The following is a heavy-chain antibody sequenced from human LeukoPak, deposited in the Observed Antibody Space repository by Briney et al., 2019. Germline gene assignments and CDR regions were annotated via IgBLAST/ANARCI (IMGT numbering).Heavy chain of an antibody. J-gene: IGHJ5*02. CDR3: AADHSMANTAWWFDP. D-gene: IGHD5-24*01. Sequence: ASVKVSCKASGYTITNNYMHWVRQAPGQGLEWMGVINPSGTGTSYAQKFQGRITMSRDTSTSTVYMELSSLRSEDTAFYYCAADHSMANTAWWFDPWGQGTLVTVSS. CDR1: GYTITNNY. V-gene: IGHV1-46*01. CDR2: INPSGTGT.